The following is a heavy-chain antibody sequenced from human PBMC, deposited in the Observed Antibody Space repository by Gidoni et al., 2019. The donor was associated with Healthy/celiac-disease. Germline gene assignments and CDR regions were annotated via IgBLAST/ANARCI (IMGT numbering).Heavy chain of an antibody. CDR1: GFTFSSSG. J-gene: IGHJ6*02. V-gene: IGHV3-33*01. Sequence: QVQLVESGGGVVQPGRSLRLSCAASGFTFSSSGMHWVRQAPGKGLEWVAVIWYDGSNKYYADSGKGRFTISRDNSKNTLYLQMNSLRAEDTAVYYCARGATHLYYYYYGMDVWGQGTTVTVSS. D-gene: IGHD2-15*01. CDR2: IWYDGSNK. CDR3: ARGATHLYYYYYGMDV.